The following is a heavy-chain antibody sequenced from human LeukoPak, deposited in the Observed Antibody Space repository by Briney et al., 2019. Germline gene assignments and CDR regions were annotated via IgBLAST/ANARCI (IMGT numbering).Heavy chain of an antibody. V-gene: IGHV4-59*01. CDR2: VYYSGST. CDR1: GGSISSYY. Sequence: SETLSLTCTVSGGSISSYYWSWIRQPPGKGLEWIGYVYYSGSTNYNPSLKSRVTISVDTSKNQFSLKLSSVTAADTAVYYCARGDRGYDSVDYWGQGTLVTVSS. J-gene: IGHJ4*02. CDR3: ARGDRGYDSVDY. D-gene: IGHD5-12*01.